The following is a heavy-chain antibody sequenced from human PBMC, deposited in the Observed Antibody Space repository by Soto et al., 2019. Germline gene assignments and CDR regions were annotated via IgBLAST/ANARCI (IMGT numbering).Heavy chain of an antibody. CDR1: GFTFSMYD. J-gene: IGHJ4*02. Sequence: QVQLVESGGGVVQPGSSLRLSCEASGFTFSMYDMHWVRQAPDKGLEWVGVIYSDGSHQYYGDSVKGRFTISRDNSNKMVYLQMTGLRLDDSALYYCARDRRVIPDADMDYWGQGVLVTVSS. D-gene: IGHD2-21*01. CDR2: IYSDGSHQ. V-gene: IGHV3-30*03. CDR3: ARDRRVIPDADMDY.